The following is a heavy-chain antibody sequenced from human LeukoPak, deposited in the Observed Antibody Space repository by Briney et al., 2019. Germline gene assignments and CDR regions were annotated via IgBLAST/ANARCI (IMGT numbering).Heavy chain of an antibody. CDR2: IDITGGT. Sequence: GGSLRLSCAASGFTFDKFAMTWVRQAPGKGLEWVSTIDITGGTYYADSVNGRFTLSRDNSKNTLYLQMNSLRAEDTAVYYCAKHKRVVVVTVIDYWGQGTLVTVSS. D-gene: IGHD3-22*01. V-gene: IGHV3-23*05. CDR1: GFTFDKFA. CDR3: AKHKRVVVVTVIDY. J-gene: IGHJ4*02.